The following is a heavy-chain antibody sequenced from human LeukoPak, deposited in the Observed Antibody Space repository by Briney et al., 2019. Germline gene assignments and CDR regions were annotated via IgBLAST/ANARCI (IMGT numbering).Heavy chain of an antibody. CDR2: IYYSGST. V-gene: IGHV4-59*01. CDR1: GGSISSYY. CDR3: ATFPVAGPLRYYYYMDV. Sequence: SETLSLTCTVSGGSISSYYWSWIRQPPGKGPEWIGYIYYSGSTNYNPSLKSRVTISVDTSKNQFSLKLSSVTAADTAVYYCATFPVAGPLRYYYYMDVWGKGTTVTVSS. J-gene: IGHJ6*03. D-gene: IGHD6-19*01.